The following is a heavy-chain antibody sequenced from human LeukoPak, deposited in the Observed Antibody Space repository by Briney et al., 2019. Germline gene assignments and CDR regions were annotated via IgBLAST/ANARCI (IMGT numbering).Heavy chain of an antibody. CDR3: ARGNYGDPSPYFDY. Sequence: SETLSLTCAVYGGSFSGYYWSWIRQPPGKGLEWIGEINHSGSTNYNPSLKSRVTISVDTSKNQFSLKLCSVTAADTAVYYCARGNYGDPSPYFDYWGQGTLVTVSS. D-gene: IGHD4-17*01. V-gene: IGHV4-34*01. CDR2: INHSGST. CDR1: GGSFSGYY. J-gene: IGHJ4*02.